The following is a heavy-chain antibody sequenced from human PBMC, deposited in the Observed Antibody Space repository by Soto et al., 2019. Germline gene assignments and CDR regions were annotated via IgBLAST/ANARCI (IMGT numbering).Heavy chain of an antibody. CDR1: ITSITTGPYS. V-gene: IGHV4-39*01. CDR2: FYKWGST. D-gene: IGHD2-2*01. Sequence: PPDNLSLTCTKSITSITTGPYSLGSIRQPPENGLNWIGTFYKWGSTNYRPSLESQLTISVETSKSQFSLKVGSVTAADTAVYYCERLGGYCVSTNCHGYYGMDVWGQGTTVTVS. CDR3: ERLGGYCVSTNCHGYYGMDV. J-gene: IGHJ6*02.